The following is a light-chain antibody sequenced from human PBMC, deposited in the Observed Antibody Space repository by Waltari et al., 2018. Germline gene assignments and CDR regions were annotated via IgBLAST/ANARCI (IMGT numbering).Light chain of an antibody. Sequence: QSVLTQPPSVSGAPGQRVTISCTGSSSNIVAPYEVHWYQQLPGTAPKHLIYGNNDLPSRVPDRFSGSKSGTSASLAITGLQAEDEADYYCQSYDSSLSGVVFGGGTQLTIL. CDR1: SSNIVAPYE. J-gene: IGLJ2*01. CDR2: GNN. CDR3: QSYDSSLSGVV. V-gene: IGLV1-40*01.